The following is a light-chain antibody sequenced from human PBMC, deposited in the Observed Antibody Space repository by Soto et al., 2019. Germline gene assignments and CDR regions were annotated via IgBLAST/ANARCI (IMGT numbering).Light chain of an antibody. CDR1: QSVSNW. Sequence: DIQMTQSPSTLSASVGERVTITCRASQSVSNWLAWYQHKPGKAPKLLIYDVSSLESGVPSRFSGSGSGIEFILTISSLQPDDFATYYCQQYDSYSWTFGQGTKVEVK. CDR2: DVS. CDR3: QQYDSYSWT. V-gene: IGKV1-5*01. J-gene: IGKJ1*01.